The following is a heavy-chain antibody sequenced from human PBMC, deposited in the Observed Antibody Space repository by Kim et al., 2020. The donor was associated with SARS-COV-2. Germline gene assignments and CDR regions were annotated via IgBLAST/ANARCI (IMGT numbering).Heavy chain of an antibody. CDR3: ARAPGGVYAIPVYGIDV. V-gene: IGHV3-53*01. Sequence: VKGRFTIARDNSKNTVYLQMNGLRAEDTAVYYCARAPGGVYAIPVYGIDVWGQGTTVTVSS. J-gene: IGHJ6*02. D-gene: IGHD2-8*01.